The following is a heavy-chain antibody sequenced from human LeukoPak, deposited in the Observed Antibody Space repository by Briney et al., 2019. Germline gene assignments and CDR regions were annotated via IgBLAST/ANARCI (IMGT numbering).Heavy chain of an antibody. CDR1: GFTFSSYG. D-gene: IGHD5-18*01. V-gene: IGHV3-23*01. Sequence: GGSLRLSCAASGFTFSSYGMSWVRQAPGKGLEWVSAISGSGGSTYYADSVKGRFTISRDNAKNSLYLQMNSLRAEDTAVYYCARTYDPNGGYSYGPQRKIFDYWGQGTLVTVSS. CDR3: ARTYDPNGGYSYGPQRKIFDY. J-gene: IGHJ4*02. CDR2: ISGSGGST.